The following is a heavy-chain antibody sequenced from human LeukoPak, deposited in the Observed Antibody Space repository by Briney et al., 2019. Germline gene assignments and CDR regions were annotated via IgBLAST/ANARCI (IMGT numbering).Heavy chain of an antibody. D-gene: IGHD1-26*01. CDR3: ARMYSGSLDY. J-gene: IGHJ4*02. CDR2: IWFDGSNI. CDR1: GFTFSTYV. Sequence: PGGSLRLSCAASGFTFSTYVMHWVRQAPGKGLEWVAVIWFDGSNIYYPDSAKGRFTISRGNSKNTLYLQMNSLTAEDTAVYYCARMYSGSLDYWGQGTPVTVSS. V-gene: IGHV3-33*01.